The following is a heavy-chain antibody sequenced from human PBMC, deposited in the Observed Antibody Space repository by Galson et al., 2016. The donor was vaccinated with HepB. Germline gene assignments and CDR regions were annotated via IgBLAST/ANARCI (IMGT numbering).Heavy chain of an antibody. CDR1: GFTFSSYS. V-gene: IGHV3-48*01. CDR2: ISSSSDTI. CDR3: ASRQILVVAGARQDFFDF. D-gene: IGHD2-15*01. Sequence: SLRLSCAASGFTFSSYSMNWVRQAPGKGLEWLSYISSSSDTIYYADSVKGRFTISRDNAKNALYLQMNSLRADDTAVYYCASRQILVVAGARQDFFDFWGQGTVVTVSS. J-gene: IGHJ3*01.